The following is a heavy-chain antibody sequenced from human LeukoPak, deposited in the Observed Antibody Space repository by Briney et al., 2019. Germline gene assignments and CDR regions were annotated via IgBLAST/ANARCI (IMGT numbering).Heavy chain of an antibody. CDR1: GFTFSSYW. Sequence: GGSLRLSCAASGFTFSSYWMSWVRQAPGKGLEWVANIKQDGSEKYYVDSVKGRFTISRDNAKNSLYLQMNSLRAEDTAVYYCARGRGYSYGTPHYYYMDVWGKGTTVTVSS. V-gene: IGHV3-7*01. CDR2: IKQDGSEK. CDR3: ARGRGYSYGTPHYYYMDV. D-gene: IGHD5-18*01. J-gene: IGHJ6*03.